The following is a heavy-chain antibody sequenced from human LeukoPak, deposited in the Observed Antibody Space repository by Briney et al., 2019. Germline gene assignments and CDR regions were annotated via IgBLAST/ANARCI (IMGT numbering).Heavy chain of an antibody. J-gene: IGHJ4*02. CDR3: AKDLDYGDYVIDY. CDR2: ISGSGGST. V-gene: IGHV3-23*01. Sequence: PGGSLRLSCAASGFSFSSYAMSWVRQAPGKGLEWVSAISGSGGSTYYADSVKGRFTISRDNSKNTLYLQMNSLRAEDTAVYYCAKDLDYGDYVIDYWGQGTLVTVSS. D-gene: IGHD4-17*01. CDR1: GFSFSSYA.